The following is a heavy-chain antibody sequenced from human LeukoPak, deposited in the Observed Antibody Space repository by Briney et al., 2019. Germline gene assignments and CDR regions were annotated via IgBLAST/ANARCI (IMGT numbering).Heavy chain of an antibody. Sequence: SETLSLTCAVYGGSFSGYYWCWIRQPPGKGLEWIGEINHSVSTTYNPSLTSRVTISVDTSKNQFSLKLSSVTAADTAVYYCARTQIGYCSGGSCYGGRGYDYWGQGTLVTVSS. D-gene: IGHD2-15*01. V-gene: IGHV4-34*01. J-gene: IGHJ4*02. CDR3: ARTQIGYCSGGSCYGGRGYDY. CDR2: INHSVST. CDR1: GGSFSGYY.